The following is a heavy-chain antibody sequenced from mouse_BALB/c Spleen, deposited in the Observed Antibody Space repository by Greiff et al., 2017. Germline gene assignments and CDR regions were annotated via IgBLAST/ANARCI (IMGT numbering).Heavy chain of an antibody. CDR2: IRLKSNNYAT. V-gene: IGHV6-6*02. CDR3: TRTTVSHFDY. D-gene: IGHD1-1*01. J-gene: IGHJ2*01. Sequence: EVKLVESGGGLVQPGGSMKLSCVASGFTFSNYWMNWVRQSPEKGLEWVAEIRLKSNNYATHYAESVKGRFTISRDDSKSSVYLQMNNLRAEDTGIYYCTRTTVSHFDYWGQGTTLTVSS. CDR1: GFTFSNYW.